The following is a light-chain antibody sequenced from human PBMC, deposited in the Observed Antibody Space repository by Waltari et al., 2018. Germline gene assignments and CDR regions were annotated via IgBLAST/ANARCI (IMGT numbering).Light chain of an antibody. J-gene: IGLJ3*02. Sequence: QSVLTQPPSVSGAPGQRVTISCIGYSPNIGAGYDVQWYQQLPGTAPKLIIYGDTSRPSGVPNRVSASKSGTSVSLAITGLQPEDEAHYCCQSYDTNLRDWVFGGGTKLTVL. CDR1: SPNIGAGYD. CDR3: QSYDTNLRDWV. CDR2: GDT. V-gene: IGLV1-40*01.